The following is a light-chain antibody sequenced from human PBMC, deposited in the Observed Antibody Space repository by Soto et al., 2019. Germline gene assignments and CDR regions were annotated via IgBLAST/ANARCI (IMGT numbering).Light chain of an antibody. J-gene: IGKJ4*01. CDR1: HTIASVY. V-gene: IGKV3D-20*01. Sequence: IGVRRSPDSLSLSPGERATLSCGASHTIASVYLAWYQHKPGLAPRLLIYDTSIRATGIPDRFTGSGSGTDFTLTISRLEPEDFAVYYCQHYVTTLTFGGGTKV. CDR3: QHYVTTLT. CDR2: DTS.